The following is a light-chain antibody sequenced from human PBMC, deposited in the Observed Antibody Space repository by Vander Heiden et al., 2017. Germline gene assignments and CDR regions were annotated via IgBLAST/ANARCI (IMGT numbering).Light chain of an antibody. CDR2: WAS. CDR1: QSVLYRSNNKNY. J-gene: IGKJ1*01. CDR3: QQYYSTPRT. Sequence: DIVMTPSPDSLAVSLGERATIHCKSSQSVLYRSNNKNYLAWYQQKPGQPPKLLIYWASTRESGVPDRFSGSGSGTDFTLTISSLQAEDVAVYYCQQYYSTPRTFGQGTKVEIK. V-gene: IGKV4-1*01.